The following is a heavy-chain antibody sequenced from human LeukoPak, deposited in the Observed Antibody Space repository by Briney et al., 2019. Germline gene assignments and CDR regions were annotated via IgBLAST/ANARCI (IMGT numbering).Heavy chain of an antibody. CDR3: ARGKHYDSSGYVDY. J-gene: IGHJ4*02. V-gene: IGHV4-4*07. CDR1: GGSISSYY. D-gene: IGHD3-22*01. CDR2: IYTSGST. Sequence: SETLSPTCTVSGGSISSYYWSWIRQPAGKGLEWIGRIYTSGSTNYNPSLKSRVTMSVDTSKNQFSLKLSSVTAADTAVYYCARGKHYDSSGYVDYWGQGTLVTVSS.